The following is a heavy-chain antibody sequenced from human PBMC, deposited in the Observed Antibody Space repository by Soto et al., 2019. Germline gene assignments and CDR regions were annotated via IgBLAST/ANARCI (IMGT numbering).Heavy chain of an antibody. CDR1: GFTFSNHA. J-gene: IGHJ4*02. Sequence: GGSLRLSCAASGFTFSNHAMSWVRQAPGKGLEWVSGIYGSGASSYYADSVRGRFTISRGNSKNTLYLEMSSLRAEDTAVYYCAKDLSGYPNYFHFWGQGALVTVSS. CDR3: AKDLSGYPNYFHF. V-gene: IGHV3-23*01. D-gene: IGHD3-22*01. CDR2: IYGSGASS.